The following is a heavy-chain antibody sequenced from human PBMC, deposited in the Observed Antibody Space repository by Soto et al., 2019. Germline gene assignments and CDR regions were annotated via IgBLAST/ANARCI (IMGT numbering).Heavy chain of an antibody. CDR3: ARDGSGTSYFDY. Sequence: PLQILSHTWAVSGGSISSSNWCRWVSQPPGKGLEWIGEIYHSGSTNYNPSLKSRVTISVDKSKTQFSLKLSSVTAADTAVYYCARDGSGTSYFDYWGQGTLVTVSS. D-gene: IGHD3-10*01. V-gene: IGHV4-4*02. CDR2: IYHSGST. J-gene: IGHJ4*02. CDR1: GGSISSSNW.